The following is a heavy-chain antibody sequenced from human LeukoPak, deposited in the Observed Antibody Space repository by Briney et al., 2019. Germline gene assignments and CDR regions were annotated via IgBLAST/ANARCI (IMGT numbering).Heavy chain of an antibody. D-gene: IGHD3-10*02. CDR1: GLTSSSYW. V-gene: IGHV3-74*01. CDR2: INSAGSSS. CDR3: AELGITMIGGV. Sequence: GGSLRLSCAASGLTSSSYWMHWVRQAPGKGLVWVLRINSAGSSSSYADSVKGRFTISRDNAKNTLYLQMNSLRAEDTAVYYCAELGITMIGGVWGKGTTVTISS. J-gene: IGHJ6*04.